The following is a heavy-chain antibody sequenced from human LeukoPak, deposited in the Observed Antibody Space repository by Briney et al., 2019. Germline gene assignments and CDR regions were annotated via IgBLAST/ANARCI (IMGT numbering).Heavy chain of an antibody. D-gene: IGHD3-10*01. J-gene: IGHJ4*02. Sequence: GGSLRLSCAASGFTVSSNYMSWVRQAPGKGLEWVSVIYSGGSTYYADSVKGRFTISRDNSKNTLYLQMNSLRAEDTAVYYCAGTYYYGSGSYRVYWGQGPLVPVS. V-gene: IGHV3-53*01. CDR1: GFTVSSNY. CDR2: IYSGGST. CDR3: AGTYYYGSGSYRVY.